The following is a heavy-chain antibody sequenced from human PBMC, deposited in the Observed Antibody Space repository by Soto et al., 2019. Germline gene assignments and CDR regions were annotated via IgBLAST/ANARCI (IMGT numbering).Heavy chain of an antibody. V-gene: IGHV3-9*01. CDR3: AKPEGAFDI. CDR2: ISWNSGNI. CDR1: GFTIGGYA. J-gene: IGHJ3*02. Sequence: EVQLVESGGGLVQPGRSLRLSCAPSGFTIGGYAMHWVRQAPGKGLEWVSGISWNSGNIGYANSVKGRFTISRDNAKNSLYLQMNSLRAEDTALYYCAKPEGAFDIWGQGTMVTVSS.